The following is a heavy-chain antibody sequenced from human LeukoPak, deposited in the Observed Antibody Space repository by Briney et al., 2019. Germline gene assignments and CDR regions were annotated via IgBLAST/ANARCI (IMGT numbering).Heavy chain of an antibody. CDR1: GGSISSYY. Sequence: KPSETLSLTCTVSGGSISSYYWSWIRQPPGKGLEWIGSIYYSGSTYYNPSLKSRVTISVDTSKNQFSLKLSSVTAADTAVYYCARGDSGSYYVGYYYYYYMDVWGKGTTVTVSS. J-gene: IGHJ6*03. CDR2: IYYSGST. V-gene: IGHV4-59*12. D-gene: IGHD1-26*01. CDR3: ARGDSGSYYVGYYYYYYMDV.